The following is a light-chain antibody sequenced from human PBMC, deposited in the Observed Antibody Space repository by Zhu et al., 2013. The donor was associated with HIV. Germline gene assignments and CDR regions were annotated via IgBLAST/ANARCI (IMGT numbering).Light chain of an antibody. Sequence: DIQMTQSPSTLSASVGDRVTITCRASQSINNWLAWYQQKPGKAPNLLIFHASILQTGVPSRFSGSGSGTEFTLTISSLQPDDFATYYCQQYNSYSTFGQGTKVEVK. CDR1: QSINNW. V-gene: IGKV1-5*01. J-gene: IGKJ1*01. CDR2: HAS. CDR3: QQYNSYST.